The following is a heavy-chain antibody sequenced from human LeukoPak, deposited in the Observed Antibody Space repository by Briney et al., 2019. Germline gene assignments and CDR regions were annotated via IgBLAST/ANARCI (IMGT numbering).Heavy chain of an antibody. CDR2: IWYDGSNK. J-gene: IGHJ6*03. V-gene: IGHV3-33*06. CDR1: GFTFSSYG. CDR3: AKLGYGSRPDKNYYYYMDV. Sequence: GGSLRLSCAASGFTFSSYGMHWVRQAPGKGLEWVAVIWYDGSNKYYADSVKGRFTISRDNSKNTLYLQMNSLRAEDTAVYYCAKLGYGSRPDKNYYYYMDVWGKGTTVTVSS. D-gene: IGHD6-13*01.